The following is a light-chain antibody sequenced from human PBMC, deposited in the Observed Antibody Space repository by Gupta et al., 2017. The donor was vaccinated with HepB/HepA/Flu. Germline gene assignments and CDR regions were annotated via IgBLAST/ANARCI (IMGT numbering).Light chain of an antibody. CDR1: KLGDKY. V-gene: IGLV3-1*01. Sequence: SYELTQPPSVSVSPGPTASITCSGDKLGDKYACWYQQKPGQSPVLVIYQDSKRPSGIPERFSGSNSGNTATLTISGTQAMDEDDYYCQAWDSSTVVFGGGTKLTVL. J-gene: IGLJ2*01. CDR2: QDS. CDR3: QAWDSSTVV.